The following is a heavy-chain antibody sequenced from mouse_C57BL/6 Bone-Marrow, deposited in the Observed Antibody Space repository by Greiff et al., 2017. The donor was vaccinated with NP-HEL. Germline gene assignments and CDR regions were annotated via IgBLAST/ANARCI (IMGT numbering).Heavy chain of an antibody. J-gene: IGHJ1*03. Sequence: QVQLQQPGAELVRPGSSVKLSCKASGYTFTSYWMQWVKQRPGQGLEWIGEIDPSDSYTNYNQKFKGKATLTVDTSSSTAYMQLSSLTSEDSAVYYWALITTVVATYWYFDVWGTGTTVTVSS. CDR2: IDPSDSYT. CDR3: ALITTVVATYWYFDV. D-gene: IGHD1-1*01. CDR1: GYTFTSYW. V-gene: IGHV1-50*01.